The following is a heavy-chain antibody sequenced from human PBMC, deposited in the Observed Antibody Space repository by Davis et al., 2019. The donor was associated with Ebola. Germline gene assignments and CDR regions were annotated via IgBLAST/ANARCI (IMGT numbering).Heavy chain of an antibody. J-gene: IGHJ4*02. CDR2: ISYDGSNK. V-gene: IGHV3-30*04. D-gene: IGHD5-12*01. Sequence: PGGSLRLSCAASGFTFSSYAMHWVRQAPGKGLEWVAVISYDGSNKYYADSVKGRFTISRDNSKNTLYLQMNSLRAEDSAVYYCASLAVRLLDYWGQGTLVTVSS. CDR1: GFTFSSYA. CDR3: ASLAVRLLDY.